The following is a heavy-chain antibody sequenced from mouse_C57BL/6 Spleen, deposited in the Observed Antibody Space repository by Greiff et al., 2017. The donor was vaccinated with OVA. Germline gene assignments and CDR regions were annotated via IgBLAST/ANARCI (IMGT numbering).Heavy chain of an antibody. D-gene: IGHD2-2*01. V-gene: IGHV5-6*01. CDR3: ARNGYYFDY. CDR1: GFTFSSYG. CDR2: ISSGGSYT. Sequence: EVKLVESGGDLVKPGGSLKLSCAASGFTFSSYGMSWVRQTPDKRLEWVATISSGGSYTYYPDSVKGRFTISRDNAKNTLYLEMVSLKSEDTGVYYCARNGYYFDYWGKGTTLTVSS. J-gene: IGHJ2*01.